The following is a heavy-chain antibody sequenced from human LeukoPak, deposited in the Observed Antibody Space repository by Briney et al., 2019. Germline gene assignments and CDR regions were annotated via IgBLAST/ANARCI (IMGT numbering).Heavy chain of an antibody. CDR2: LYSSGSS. V-gene: IGHV4-4*07. J-gene: IGHJ4*02. Sequence: SETLSLTCSVSGGFITGYYWSWIRQSAGKGLEWIGRLYSSGSSDYNPSLNSRVTMSLDTSKNQFSLRLNSVTAADTAVYYCAISSSWYHSIDYWGQGTLVTVSS. CDR3: AISSSWYHSIDY. CDR1: GGFITGYY. D-gene: IGHD6-13*01.